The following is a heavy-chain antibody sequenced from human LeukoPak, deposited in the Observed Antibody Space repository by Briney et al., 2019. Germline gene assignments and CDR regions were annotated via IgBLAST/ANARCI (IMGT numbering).Heavy chain of an antibody. CDR2: ISSSTLKI. D-gene: IGHD4-23*01. Sequence: GGSLRLSCAASGFTFSKYAMTWVRQAPGKGLEWVSAISSSTLKIYYADSVKGRFTISRDNSKNTLYLQMGSLRAEDMAVYYCARVDYGGNFPDFDYWGQGTLVTVSS. CDR1: GFTFSKYA. J-gene: IGHJ4*02. CDR3: ARVDYGGNFPDFDY. V-gene: IGHV3-23*01.